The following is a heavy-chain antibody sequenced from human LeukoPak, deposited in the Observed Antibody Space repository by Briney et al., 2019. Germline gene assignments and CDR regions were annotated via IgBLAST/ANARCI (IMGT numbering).Heavy chain of an antibody. CDR2: IKQDGSEK. CDR3: ARDTATYGRYYDSSGSFDY. D-gene: IGHD3-22*01. J-gene: IGHJ4*02. V-gene: IGHV3-7*01. Sequence: PGGSLRLSCAASGFTFSSYWMSWVRQAPGKGLEWVANIKQDGSEKYYVDSVKGRFTISRDNAKNSLYLQMNSLRAEDTAVYYCARDTATYGRYYDSSGSFDYWGQGTLVTVSS. CDR1: GFTFSSYW.